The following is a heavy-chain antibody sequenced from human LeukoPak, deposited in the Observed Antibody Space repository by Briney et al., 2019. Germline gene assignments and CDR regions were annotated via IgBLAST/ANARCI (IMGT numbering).Heavy chain of an antibody. D-gene: IGHD3-10*01. J-gene: IGHJ6*03. CDR3: ARGLGSGSYLSYYYYYMDV. V-gene: IGHV4-34*01. CDR2: INHSGST. Sequence: SETLSLTCAVYGGSFSGYYWSWIRQPSGKGLEWIGEINHSGSTNYNPPLKSRVTISVDTSKIQFSLKLSSVTAADTAVYYCARGLGSGSYLSYYYYYMDVWGKGTTVTVSS. CDR1: GGSFSGYY.